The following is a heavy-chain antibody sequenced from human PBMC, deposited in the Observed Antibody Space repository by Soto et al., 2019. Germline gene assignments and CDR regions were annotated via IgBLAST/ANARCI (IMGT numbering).Heavy chain of an antibody. J-gene: IGHJ4*02. CDR2: INRDGSEQ. CDR1: TSTFSSWW. V-gene: IGHV3-7*01. Sequence: GGSLRLSCAAPTASTSTFSSWWMSWVRQAPGKGLEWVANINRDGSEQYYMDSVKGRFTVSRDNARKSVYLQMDRLRVDDTAVYYCARGFATDYWGQGTLVTVSS. CDR3: ARGFATDY.